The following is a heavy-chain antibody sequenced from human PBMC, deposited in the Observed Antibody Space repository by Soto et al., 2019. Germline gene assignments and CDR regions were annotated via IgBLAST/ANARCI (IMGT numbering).Heavy chain of an antibody. CDR3: AKDAPGIGTSFDC. V-gene: IGHV3-23*01. CDR1: GFTFSNYA. J-gene: IGHJ4*02. CDR2: IGGSGGST. Sequence: EVQLLESGGGLVQPGGSLTLSCAASGFTFSNYAMSWVRQAPGKGLEWVSAIGGSGGSTYYADSVKGRFTISRDNSKNTLYLQMNSLRAEGTAVYYCAKDAPGIGTSFDCWGQGTVVTVSS. D-gene: IGHD6-13*01.